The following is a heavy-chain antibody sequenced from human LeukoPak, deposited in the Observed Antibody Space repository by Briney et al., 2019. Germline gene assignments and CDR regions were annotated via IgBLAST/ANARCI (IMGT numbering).Heavy chain of an antibody. CDR3: ARWSSSSIDAFDI. CDR2: ISYDGSNK. J-gene: IGHJ3*02. D-gene: IGHD2-15*01. Sequence: GGSLRLSCAASGFTFSSYAMHWVRQAPGKGLEWVAVISYDGSNKYYADSVKGRFTISRDNSKNTLYLQMNSLRAEDTAVYYCARWSSSSIDAFDIWGQGTMVTVSS. V-gene: IGHV3-30-3*01. CDR1: GFTFSSYA.